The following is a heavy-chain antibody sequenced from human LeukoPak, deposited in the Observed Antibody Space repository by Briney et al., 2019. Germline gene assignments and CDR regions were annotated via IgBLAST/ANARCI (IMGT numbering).Heavy chain of an antibody. CDR1: GYTFTSYY. Sequence: GASVKVSCKASGYTFTSYYMHWVRQAPGQGLEWMGIINPSGGSTSYAQKFQGRVTMTRDTSTSTVYMELSSLRSEDAAVYYCARARHSITMIVVVLDYWGQGTLVTVSS. D-gene: IGHD3-22*01. CDR3: ARARHSITMIVVVLDY. V-gene: IGHV1-46*01. CDR2: INPSGGST. J-gene: IGHJ4*02.